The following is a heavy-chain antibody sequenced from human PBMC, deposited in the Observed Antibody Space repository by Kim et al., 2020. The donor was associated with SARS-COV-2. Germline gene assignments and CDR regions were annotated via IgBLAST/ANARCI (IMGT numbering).Heavy chain of an antibody. Sequence: YIYYADSAKGRFNISRDNAKSSLFLQMNSLRVEDTGVYYCARFEGYGMDVWGQGTTVTVSS. J-gene: IGHJ6*02. V-gene: IGHV3-21*01. CDR3: ARFEGYGMDV. CDR2: YI. D-gene: IGHD3-9*01.